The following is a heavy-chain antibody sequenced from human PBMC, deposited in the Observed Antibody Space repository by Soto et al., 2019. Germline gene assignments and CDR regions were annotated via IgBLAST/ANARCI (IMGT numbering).Heavy chain of an antibody. D-gene: IGHD3-10*01. Sequence: PGESLKISCKGSGYSFTSYWIGWVRQMPGKGLEWMGIIYPGDSDTRYSPSFQGQVTISADKSISTAYLQWSSLKASDTAMYYCARQAKESPRPYYYYYYMDVWGKGTTVTVSS. V-gene: IGHV5-51*01. CDR1: GYSFTSYW. CDR3: ARQAKESPRPYYYYYYMDV. CDR2: IYPGDSDT. J-gene: IGHJ6*03.